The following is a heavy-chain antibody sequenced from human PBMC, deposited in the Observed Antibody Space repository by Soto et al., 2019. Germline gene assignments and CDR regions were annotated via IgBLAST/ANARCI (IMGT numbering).Heavy chain of an antibody. V-gene: IGHV4-30-4*01. CDR2: IYYTGKT. CDR3: GRDLTSNANCIDP. Sequence: SETLSLTCSVSGDYIHVGGYYWTWIRQRPGKGLEWMGYIYYTGKTYYNPSLESRLTMSVDRSKNQFSLRLTSVTAADAAVYFCGRDLTSNANCIDPWGQGTLVTVSS. J-gene: IGHJ5*02. CDR1: GDYIHVGGYY. D-gene: IGHD2-2*01.